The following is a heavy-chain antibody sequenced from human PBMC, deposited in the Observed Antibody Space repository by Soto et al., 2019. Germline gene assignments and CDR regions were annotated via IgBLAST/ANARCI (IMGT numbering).Heavy chain of an antibody. Sequence: SVKVSCKASGYTFISYYMHWVRQAPGQGLVWMGGIIPSFGRANYAQKFQGRVTITADESTSTAYMELSSLRSEDTAVYYCARGSGREYYFDYWGQGTLVTVSS. CDR2: IIPSFGRA. CDR1: GYTFISYY. D-gene: IGHD3-10*01. J-gene: IGHJ4*02. V-gene: IGHV1-69*13. CDR3: ARGSGREYYFDY.